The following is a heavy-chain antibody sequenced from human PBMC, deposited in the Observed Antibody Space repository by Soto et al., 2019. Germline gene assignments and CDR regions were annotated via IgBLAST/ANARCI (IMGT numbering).Heavy chain of an antibody. J-gene: IGHJ4*02. D-gene: IGHD6-13*01. CDR3: ARSPRIAAAGFFDY. CDR2: IYYSGST. CDR1: GGSISSGGYY. Sequence: PSETLSLTCTVSGGSISSGGYYWSWIRQHPGKGLEWIGYIYYSGSTYCNPSLKSRVTISVDTSKNQFSLKLSSVTAADTAVYYCARSPRIAAAGFFDYWGQGTLVTVS. V-gene: IGHV4-31*03.